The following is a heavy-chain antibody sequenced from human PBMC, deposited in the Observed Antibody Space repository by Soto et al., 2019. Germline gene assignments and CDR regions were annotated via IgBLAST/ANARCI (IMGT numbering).Heavy chain of an antibody. D-gene: IGHD2-21*02. Sequence: QVQLQESGPGLVKPSQTLSLTCTVSGVSISSGGYYWSWIRQHPGKGLEWIGYIYYSGSTYYNPSLKSRVTISVDTSKHQCSLKLSSVTAADTAVYYCASMSTHIVVVTDLYYFDYWGQGTLVTVSS. CDR2: IYYSGST. J-gene: IGHJ4*02. V-gene: IGHV4-31*03. CDR3: ASMSTHIVVVTDLYYFDY. CDR1: GVSISSGGYY.